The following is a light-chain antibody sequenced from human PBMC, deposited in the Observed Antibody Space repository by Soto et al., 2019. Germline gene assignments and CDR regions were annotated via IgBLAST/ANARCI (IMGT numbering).Light chain of an antibody. J-gene: IGKJ1*01. Sequence: DTQMTQSPSSLSASVGDRISITCRASQTVSTYLNWYQQKAGQAPTLLISATSTLQSGVPSRFSGSGSGTEFTLTIASLQPEDFATYYCQQTYTNPRTCGQGTKV. CDR3: QQTYTNPRT. CDR2: ATS. CDR1: QTVSTY. V-gene: IGKV1-39*01.